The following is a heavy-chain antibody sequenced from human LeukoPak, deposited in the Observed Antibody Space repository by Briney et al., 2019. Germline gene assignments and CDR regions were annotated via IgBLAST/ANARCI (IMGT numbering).Heavy chain of an antibody. CDR1: GGSISSHY. D-gene: IGHD2-2*03. Sequence: SETLSLTCTVSGGSISSHYWSRIRQPPGKGLEWIGYIYYSGSTNYNPSLKSRVTISVDTSKNQFSLKLSSVTAADTAVYYCAGGWMNWFDPWGQGTLVTVSS. CDR2: IYYSGST. J-gene: IGHJ5*02. V-gene: IGHV4-59*11. CDR3: AGGWMNWFDP.